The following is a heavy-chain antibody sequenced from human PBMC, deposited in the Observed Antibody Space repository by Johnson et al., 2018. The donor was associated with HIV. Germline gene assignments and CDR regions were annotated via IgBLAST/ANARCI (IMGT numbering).Heavy chain of an antibody. V-gene: IGHV3-66*01. D-gene: IGHD3-16*01. CDR1: GFTVTSNY. Sequence: VQLVESGGGVVQPGKSLRLSCAAAGFTVTSNYMSWVRQAPGKGLEWVSVIYGGGSTYYADSVKGRFTISRDNSKNKLYLQTNSLRAEDTAVFYCARDRYYGLAWGWAFDIWGQGTMVTVSS. CDR3: ARDRYYGLAWGWAFDI. CDR2: IYGGGST. J-gene: IGHJ3*02.